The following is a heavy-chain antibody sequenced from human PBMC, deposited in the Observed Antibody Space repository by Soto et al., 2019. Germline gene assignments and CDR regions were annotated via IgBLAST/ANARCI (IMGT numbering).Heavy chain of an antibody. J-gene: IGHJ4*02. V-gene: IGHV3-23*01. CDR3: AKGPRWFGEGSDFDY. Sequence: GGSLRLSCAASGFTFSSYAMSWVRQAPGKGLEWVSAISGSGGSTYYADSVKGRFTISRDNSKNTLYLQMNSLRAEDTAVYYCAKGPRWFGEGSDFDYWGQGTLVTVSS. D-gene: IGHD3-10*01. CDR2: ISGSGGST. CDR1: GFTFSSYA.